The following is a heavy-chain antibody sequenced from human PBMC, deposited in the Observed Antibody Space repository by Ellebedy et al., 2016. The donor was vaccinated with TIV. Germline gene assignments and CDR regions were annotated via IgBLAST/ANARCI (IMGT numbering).Heavy chain of an antibody. J-gene: IGHJ3*02. D-gene: IGHD6-13*01. CDR1: GFTFDDYA. CDR3: AKDKSYSSSSNAFDI. V-gene: IGHV3-9*01. Sequence: SLKISXAASGFTFDDYAMHWVRQAPGKGLEWVSGISWNSGSIGYADSVKGRFTISRDNAKNSLYLQMNSLRAEDTALYYCAKDKSYSSSSNAFDIWGQGTMVTVSS. CDR2: ISWNSGSI.